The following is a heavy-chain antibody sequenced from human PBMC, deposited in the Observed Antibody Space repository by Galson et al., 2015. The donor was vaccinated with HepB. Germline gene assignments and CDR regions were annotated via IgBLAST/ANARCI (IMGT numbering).Heavy chain of an antibody. CDR1: GFAVSGNY. D-gene: IGHD3-10*01. Sequence: SLRLSCAAPGFAVSGNYMSWVRQAPGKGLEWVSILYRDGTIYYTDSVRGRFTISRDSSKNTLYLQMNTLRAEDTAVYFCARWSGISYDYWGQGTLVTVSS. CDR2: LYRDGTI. V-gene: IGHV3-53*01. CDR3: ARWSGISYDY. J-gene: IGHJ4*02.